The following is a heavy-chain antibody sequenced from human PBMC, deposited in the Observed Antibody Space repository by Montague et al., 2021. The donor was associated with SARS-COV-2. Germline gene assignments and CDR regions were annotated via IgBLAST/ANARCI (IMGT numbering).Heavy chain of an antibody. CDR1: GFTFSTYA. CDR3: AKVYLVTVVTPIGFPVDGYFDL. D-gene: IGHD4-23*01. V-gene: IGHV3-23*01. CDR2: ISGSGGST. Sequence: SLRLSCAASGFTFSTYAMSWVRQAPGKGLEWVSTISGSGGSTYYADSVKGRFTISRDNSKNTLSLQMTSLRAEDTAVYYCAKVYLVTVVTPIGFPVDGYFDLWGRGTLVTVSS. J-gene: IGHJ2*01.